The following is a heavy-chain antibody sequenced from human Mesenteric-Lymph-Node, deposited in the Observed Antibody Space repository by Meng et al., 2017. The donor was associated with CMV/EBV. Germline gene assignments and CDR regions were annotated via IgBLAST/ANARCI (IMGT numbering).Heavy chain of an antibody. V-gene: IGHV3-30*02. CDR1: AFTFSSNA. CDR2: IRYDGSNK. J-gene: IGHJ5*02. CDR3: AKSVTSFGVVPIGDWFDP. D-gene: IGHD3-3*01. Sequence: GESLKISCAASAFTFSSNAMSWVRQAPGKGLEWVAFIRYDGSNKYYADSVKGRFTISRDNSKNTLYLQMNSLRAEDTAVYYCAKSVTSFGVVPIGDWFDPWGQGTLVTVSS.